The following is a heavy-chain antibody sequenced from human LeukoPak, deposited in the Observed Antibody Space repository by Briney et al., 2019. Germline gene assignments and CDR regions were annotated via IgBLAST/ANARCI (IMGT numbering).Heavy chain of an antibody. CDR3: TRSVVTTADFDY. CDR1: GFTFSSYA. V-gene: IGHV3-30-3*01. Sequence: PGRSLRLSCAASGFTFSSYAMHWVRQAPGKGLEWVAVISYDGSNKYYADSVKGRFTIPRDDSKSTLYLHLNIPRPEDTAVYYCTRSVVTTADFDYWGQGTLVTVSS. D-gene: IGHD2-21*02. J-gene: IGHJ4*02. CDR2: ISYDGSNK.